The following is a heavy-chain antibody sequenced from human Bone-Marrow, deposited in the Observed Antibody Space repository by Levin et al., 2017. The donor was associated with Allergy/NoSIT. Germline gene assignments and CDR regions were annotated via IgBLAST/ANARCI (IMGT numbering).Heavy chain of an antibody. D-gene: IGHD3-10*01. J-gene: IGHJ6*02. CDR1: GGTFSSYA. Sequence: GGSLRLSCKASGGTFSSYAISWVRQAPGQGLEWMGGIIPIFGTANYAQKFQGRVTITADESTSTAYMELSSLRSEDTAVYYCARVVTMVRGRMDGWGQGTTVTVSS. CDR3: ARVVTMVRGRMDG. V-gene: IGHV1-69*01. CDR2: IIPIFGTA.